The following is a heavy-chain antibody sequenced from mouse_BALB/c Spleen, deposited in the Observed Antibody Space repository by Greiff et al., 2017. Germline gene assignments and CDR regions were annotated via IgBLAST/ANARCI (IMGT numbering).Heavy chain of an antibody. CDR2: IYPGDGDT. D-gene: IGHD2-4*01. CDR3: ARHYDYDRGAMDY. Sequence: QVQLQQSGPELVKPGASVKISCKASGYAFSSSWMNWVKQRPGQGLEWIGRIYPGDGDTNYNGKFKGKATLTADKSSSTAYMQLSSLTSVDSAVYFCARHYDYDRGAMDYWGQGTSVTVSS. J-gene: IGHJ4*01. CDR1: GYAFSSSW. V-gene: IGHV1-82*01.